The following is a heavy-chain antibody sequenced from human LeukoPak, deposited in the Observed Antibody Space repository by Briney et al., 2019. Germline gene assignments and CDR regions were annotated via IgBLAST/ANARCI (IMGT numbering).Heavy chain of an antibody. CDR3: ARDSSLVTANYYYGMDV. D-gene: IGHD2-21*02. CDR1: GFTFSSYW. CDR2: IKQDGSEK. V-gene: IGHV3-7*01. J-gene: IGHJ6*02. Sequence: GSLRLSCAASGFTFSSYWMSWVRQAPGKGLEWVANIKQDGSEKYYVDSVKGRFTISRDNSKNTPYLQMNSLRAEDTAVYYCARDSSLVTANYYYGMDVWGQGTTVTVSS.